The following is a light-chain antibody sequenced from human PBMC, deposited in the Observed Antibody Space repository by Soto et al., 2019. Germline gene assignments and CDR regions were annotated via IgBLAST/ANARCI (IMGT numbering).Light chain of an antibody. J-gene: IGKJ1*01. Sequence: EIVLTQSPGTLSLSPGERATLSCRASQSVSSSYLAWYQQKPGQAPRLLIYGASSRATGIPDRFSGSGSGTEFTLTISRLEPEDFAVYYCQQYGSSLTWTFCQGTKVEIK. CDR1: QSVSSSY. CDR2: GAS. V-gene: IGKV3-20*01. CDR3: QQYGSSLTWT.